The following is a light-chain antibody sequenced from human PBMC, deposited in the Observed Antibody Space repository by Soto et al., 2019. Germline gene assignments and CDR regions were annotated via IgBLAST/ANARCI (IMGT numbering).Light chain of an antibody. V-gene: IGKV3-20*01. Sequence: EIVLTQSPGTLSLSPGERATLSCRASETVAGSYLAWYQQKPGQAPRLLIHVASTRATGIADRFSGSGSGTDFTLTISRLEPEDVAVYYCQLYGTSPKTFGQGTKVEI. CDR2: VAS. CDR1: ETVAGSY. J-gene: IGKJ1*01. CDR3: QLYGTSPKT.